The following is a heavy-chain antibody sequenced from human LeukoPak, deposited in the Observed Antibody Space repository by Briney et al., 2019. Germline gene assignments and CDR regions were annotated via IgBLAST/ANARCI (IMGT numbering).Heavy chain of an antibody. Sequence: PGGSLRLSYAVSGLTFSGPAMTWVRQAPGQGLQWVSSIDISGDNTAYADAVKGRFTISRDNSRSTLYLQMNDLRVEDSAIYYCANEIRPNDYWGQGTLVTVSS. V-gene: IGHV3-23*01. CDR3: ANEIRPNDY. CDR2: IDISGDNT. CDR1: GLTFSGPA. J-gene: IGHJ4*02.